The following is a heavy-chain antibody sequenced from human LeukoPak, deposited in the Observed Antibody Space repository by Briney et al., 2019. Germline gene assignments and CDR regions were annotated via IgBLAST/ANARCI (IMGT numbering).Heavy chain of an antibody. CDR1: GGTFSSYG. CDR2: ISAYNGNT. Sequence: ASVKVSCKASGGTFSSYGISWVRQAPGQGLEWMGWISAYNGNTNYAQKLQGRVTMTADTSTSTAYMELRSLRSDDTAVYYCARLRGYSYGLYYFDYWGQGTLVTVSS. J-gene: IGHJ4*02. CDR3: ARLRGYSYGLYYFDY. V-gene: IGHV1-18*01. D-gene: IGHD5-18*01.